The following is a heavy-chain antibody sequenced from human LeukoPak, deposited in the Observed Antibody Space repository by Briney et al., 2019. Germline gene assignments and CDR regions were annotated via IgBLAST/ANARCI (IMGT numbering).Heavy chain of an antibody. D-gene: IGHD6-13*01. CDR1: GGSISSYY. J-gene: IGHJ5*02. Sequence: ASETLSLTCTVSGGSISSYYRSWIRQPPGKGLERIGYIYYSGSTNYNPSLKSRVTISVDTSKNQFSLKLSSVTAADTAVYYCARDPGIAAAGTGVNWFDPWGQGTLVTVSS. CDR2: IYYSGST. V-gene: IGHV4-59*01. CDR3: ARDPGIAAAGTGVNWFDP.